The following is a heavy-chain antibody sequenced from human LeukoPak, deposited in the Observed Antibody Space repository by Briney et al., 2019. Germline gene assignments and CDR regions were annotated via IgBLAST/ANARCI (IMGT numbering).Heavy chain of an antibody. D-gene: IGHD6-19*01. CDR1: GYNFTNYW. CDR3: ARRGRYSSGRGEFAY. V-gene: IGHV5-51*01. CDR2: IFGDDSDT. J-gene: IGHJ4*02. Sequence: GESLKISCKGSGYNFTNYWIGWVRKMPGKGLQCMGIIFGDDSDTRYSPSFQGQVTITAEKSISTAYLQWNSLKASDTAMYYCARRGRYSSGRGEFAYWGQGTLVTVSS.